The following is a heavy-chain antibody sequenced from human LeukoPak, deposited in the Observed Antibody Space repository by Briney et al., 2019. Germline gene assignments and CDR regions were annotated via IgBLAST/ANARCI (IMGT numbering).Heavy chain of an antibody. CDR3: ARDPLS. V-gene: IGHV3-30-3*01. CDR2: ISYDGSNK. Sequence: GRSLRLSCAASGFTFNSYAMHWVRQAPGKGLEWVTVISYDGSNKYYADSVKGRFTISRDNSKNTLYLQMNSLRAEDTAVYYCARDPLSWGQGTLVTVSP. CDR1: GFTFNSYA. J-gene: IGHJ5*02.